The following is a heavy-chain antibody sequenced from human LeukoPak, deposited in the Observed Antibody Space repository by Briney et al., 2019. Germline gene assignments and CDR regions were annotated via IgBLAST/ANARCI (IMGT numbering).Heavy chain of an antibody. CDR2: INPSGGST. D-gene: IGHD5-12*01. CDR1: RYTFTSYY. CDR3: LRSTDIVAPFDY. J-gene: IGHJ4*02. Sequence: ASVTVSCRASRYTFTSYYMHWVRQAPGQGLEWMGIINPSGGSTSYAQKFQGRVTMTRDTSTSTVYMELSSLRSEDTAVYYCLRSTDIVAPFDYWGQGTLVTVSS. V-gene: IGHV1-46*01.